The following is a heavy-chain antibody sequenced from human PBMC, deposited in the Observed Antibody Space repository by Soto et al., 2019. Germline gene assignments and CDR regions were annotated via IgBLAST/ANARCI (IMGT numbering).Heavy chain of an antibody. V-gene: IGHV1-18*01. J-gene: IGHJ6*03. Sequence: GASVKVSCKASGYTFTSYGISWVRQAPGQGLEWMGWISAYNGNTNYAQKLQGRVTMTTDTSTSTAYMEMRSLRSDDTAVYYCAREGDILTGFAWDYYYYMDVWGKGTTVTVSS. CDR2: ISAYNGNT. CDR1: GYTFTSYG. D-gene: IGHD3-9*01. CDR3: AREGDILTGFAWDYYYYMDV.